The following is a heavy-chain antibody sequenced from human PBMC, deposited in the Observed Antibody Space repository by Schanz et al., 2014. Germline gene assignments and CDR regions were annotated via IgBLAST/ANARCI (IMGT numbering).Heavy chain of an antibody. CDR3: ARGYSGYSHFDY. Sequence: QVQLVQSGSELKKPGASVKVSCKASGYTFAMYDMNWVRKAPGQGLEWMGWIKTNTANQTYAQGFTGRFVYTLDASVTTAYLEISSLKAEDTAVYYCARGYSGYSHFDYWGQGALVTVSS. CDR1: GYTFAMYD. V-gene: IGHV7-4-1*02. CDR2: IKTNTANQ. J-gene: IGHJ4*02. D-gene: IGHD5-12*01.